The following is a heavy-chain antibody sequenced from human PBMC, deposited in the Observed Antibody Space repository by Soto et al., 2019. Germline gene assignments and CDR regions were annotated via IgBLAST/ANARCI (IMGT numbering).Heavy chain of an antibody. J-gene: IGHJ6*02. V-gene: IGHV1-18*01. Sequence: ASVKVSCKASGGTFSSYAISWVRQAPGQGLEWMGWISAYNGNTNYAQRLQGRVTMTTDTSTSTAYMELRSLRSDDTAVYYCARDPLINGWPNYYYCGMDVWGQGTTVTVSS. CDR2: ISAYNGNT. CDR3: ARDPLINGWPNYYYCGMDV. CDR1: GGTFSSYA. D-gene: IGHD6-19*01.